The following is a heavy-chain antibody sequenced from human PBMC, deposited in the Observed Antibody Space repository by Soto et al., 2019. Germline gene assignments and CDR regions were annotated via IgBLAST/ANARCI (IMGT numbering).Heavy chain of an antibody. D-gene: IGHD6-6*01. J-gene: IGHJ5*02. V-gene: IGHV5-10-1*01. Sequence: RGEALKISCKGSGYSFTSYWISWVRQMPGKGLEWMGRIDPSDSYTNYSPSFQGHVTISADKSISTAYLQSSSLKASDTAMYYCARKGRSSSGWFDHWGQGTLVTVSS. CDR1: GYSFTSYW. CDR3: ARKGRSSSGWFDH. CDR2: IDPSDSYT.